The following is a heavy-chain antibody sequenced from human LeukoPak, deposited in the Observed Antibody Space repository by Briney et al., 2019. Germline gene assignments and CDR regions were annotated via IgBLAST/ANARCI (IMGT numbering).Heavy chain of an antibody. J-gene: IGHJ3*02. CDR3: ARNDYGGIVDAFDI. D-gene: IGHD4-23*01. Sequence: GGPLRLSCAASGFTFSSYSMNWVRQAPGKGLEWVSSISSGSSYTYYADSVKGRFTISRDNAKNSLFLQMNSLRAEDTAVYYCARNDYGGIVDAFDIWSQGTMVTVSS. CDR1: GFTFSSYS. V-gene: IGHV3-21*01. CDR2: ISSGSSYT.